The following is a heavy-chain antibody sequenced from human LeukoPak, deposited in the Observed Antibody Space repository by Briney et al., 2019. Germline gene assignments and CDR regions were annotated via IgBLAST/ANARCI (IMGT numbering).Heavy chain of an antibody. D-gene: IGHD3-16*01. CDR2: IYYSGST. V-gene: IGHV4-59*01. Sequence: SETLSLTCTVSGGSISSYYWSWIRQPPGKGLEWIGYIYYSGSTNYNPSLKSRVTISVDTSKNQFSLKLSSVTAADTAVYYCARGERRIMIGHYWGQGTLVTVSS. CDR3: ARGERRIMIGHY. CDR1: GGSISSYY. J-gene: IGHJ4*02.